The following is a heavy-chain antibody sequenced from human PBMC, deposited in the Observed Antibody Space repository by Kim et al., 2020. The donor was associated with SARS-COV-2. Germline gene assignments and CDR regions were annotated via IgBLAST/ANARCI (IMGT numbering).Heavy chain of an antibody. J-gene: IGHJ3*02. Sequence: NPSLKSRVTISADTSKNQFSLKLSSVTAADTAVYYCATRRDGYNLNAFDIWGQGTMVTVSS. V-gene: IGHV4-4*09. CDR3: ATRRDGYNLNAFDI. D-gene: IGHD5-12*01.